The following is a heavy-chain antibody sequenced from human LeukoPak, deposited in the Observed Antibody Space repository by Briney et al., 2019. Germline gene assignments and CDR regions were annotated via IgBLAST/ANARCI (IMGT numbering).Heavy chain of an antibody. D-gene: IGHD1-26*01. CDR1: GFTFDDYA. CDR2: ISWNSGSI. Sequence: GGSLRLSCAASGFTFDDYAMHWVRQAPGKGLEWVSGISWNSGSIGYADSVKGRFTISRDNAKNSLYLQMNSLRAEDTALYYCAKGIVGASGYYYGMDVWGQGTTVTVSS. V-gene: IGHV3-9*01. J-gene: IGHJ6*02. CDR3: AKGIVGASGYYYGMDV.